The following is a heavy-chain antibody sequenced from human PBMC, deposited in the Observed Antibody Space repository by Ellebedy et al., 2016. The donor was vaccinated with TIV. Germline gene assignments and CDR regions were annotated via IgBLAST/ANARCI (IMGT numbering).Heavy chain of an antibody. D-gene: IGHD1-7*01. CDR1: GGSISSYY. CDR2: IYYSGST. V-gene: IGHV4-59*01. CDR3: ARGGLNYMYNWFDP. Sequence: SETLSLTCTVSGGSISSYYWSWIRQPPGKALEWIGYIYYSGSTNYNPSLKSRVIISVDTSRNQFSLKLSSVTAADTAVYYCARGGLNYMYNWFDPWGQGTLVTVSS. J-gene: IGHJ5*02.